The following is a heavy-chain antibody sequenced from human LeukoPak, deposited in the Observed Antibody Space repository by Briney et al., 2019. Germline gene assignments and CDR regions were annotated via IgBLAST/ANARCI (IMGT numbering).Heavy chain of an antibody. V-gene: IGHV3-9*03. CDR1: GFTFDDYA. Sequence: TGGSLRLSCAASGFTFDDYAMHWVRQAPGKGLEWVSAINWNSGNIGYADSVKGRFTISRDNAKNSLYLQMNSLRAEDMALYYCVRSITILNSWGQGTLVTVSS. D-gene: IGHD3-3*01. CDR3: VRSITILNS. J-gene: IGHJ4*02. CDR2: INWNSGNI.